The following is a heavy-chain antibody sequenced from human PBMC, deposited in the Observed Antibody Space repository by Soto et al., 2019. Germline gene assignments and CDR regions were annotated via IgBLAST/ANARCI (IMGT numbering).Heavy chain of an antibody. J-gene: IGHJ3*01. Sequence: GASVKVSCKASGYTLTNLCIHWVRQAPGKGLEWMGWISAYNGNTNYAQKLQGRVTMTTDTSTSTAYMELRSLRSDDTAVYYCARDEPTYYDFWSGPKDAFDFWGQGTMVTVSS. CDR3: ARDEPTYYDFWSGPKDAFDF. CDR1: GYTLTNLC. CDR2: ISAYNGNT. D-gene: IGHD3-3*01. V-gene: IGHV1-18*01.